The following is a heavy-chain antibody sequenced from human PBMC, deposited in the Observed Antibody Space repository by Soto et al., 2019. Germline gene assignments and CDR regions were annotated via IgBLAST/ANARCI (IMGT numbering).Heavy chain of an antibody. J-gene: IGHJ4*02. D-gene: IGHD3-10*01. V-gene: IGHV3-53*01. Sequence: EVQLVESGGGLIQPGGSLKLSCAASGFTVGNNYMSGVRQAPGKGLEWVSLIYSTGTTKYADSVKGRFTVSRDNAKNTLYLQMNSLRAEDTTMYYCAKDGRGSGSHYTSFGYWGQGTLVTVSS. CDR2: IYSTGTT. CDR1: GFTVGNNY. CDR3: AKDGRGSGSHYTSFGY.